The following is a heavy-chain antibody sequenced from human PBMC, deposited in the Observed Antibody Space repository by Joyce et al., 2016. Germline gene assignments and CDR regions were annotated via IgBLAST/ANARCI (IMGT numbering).Heavy chain of an antibody. CDR2: ISYDGKNT. V-gene: IGHV3-30*04. D-gene: IGHD1-14*01. J-gene: IGHJ4*02. Sequence: QVKLVESGGGVVQPGRSLRLSCAASGFTFGGHSMHWVRQAPGKGLGWVAIISYDGKNTYYGDSMKGRFTISRDKSKNTVYLQVDSLRTEDTAVYYCARDGPKTTWDPGYYFDFWGQGTLVTVSS. CDR3: ARDGPKTTWDPGYYFDF. CDR1: GFTFGGHS.